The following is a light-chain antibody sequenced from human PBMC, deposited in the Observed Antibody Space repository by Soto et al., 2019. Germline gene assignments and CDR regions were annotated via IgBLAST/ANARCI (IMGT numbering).Light chain of an antibody. CDR3: QQYGSSPRT. J-gene: IGKJ1*01. Sequence: EIVMTRSPATLSMSPGERATLSCRASQSVSSNLAWYQQKPGQAPRLLIYGASTRATGIPARFSGSGSGTDFTLTIRRLEPEEFAVYYCQQYGSSPRTFGQGTKVDIK. CDR1: QSVSSN. CDR2: GAS. V-gene: IGKV3-20*01.